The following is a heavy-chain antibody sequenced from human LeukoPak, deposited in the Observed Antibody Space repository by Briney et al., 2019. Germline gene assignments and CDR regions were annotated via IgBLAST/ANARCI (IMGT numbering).Heavy chain of an antibody. CDR1: GYTLTELS. CDR2: FDPEDGET. J-gene: IGHJ5*02. V-gene: IGHV1-24*01. D-gene: IGHD2-15*01. Sequence: GASVRVSCKVSGYTLTELSMHWVRQAPGKGLEWMGGFDPEDGETVYAQKFQGRVTMTEDTSTDTAYMELSSLRSEDTAVYYCATYEVVAATGAEFDPWGQGTLVTVSS. CDR3: ATYEVVAATGAEFDP.